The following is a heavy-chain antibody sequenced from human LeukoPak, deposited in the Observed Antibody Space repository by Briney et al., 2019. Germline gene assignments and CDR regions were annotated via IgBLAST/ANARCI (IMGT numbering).Heavy chain of an antibody. CDR1: GGTLSSYA. V-gene: IGHV1-69*13. D-gene: IGHD6-13*01. CDR2: IIPIFGTA. Sequence: SVKVSCKASGGTLSSYAISWVRQAPVQGLEWMGGIIPIFGTANYAQKFQGRVTITADESTSTAYMELSSLRSEDTAVYYCARESSSWYGLDYWGQGTLLTVSS. J-gene: IGHJ4*02. CDR3: ARESSSWYGLDY.